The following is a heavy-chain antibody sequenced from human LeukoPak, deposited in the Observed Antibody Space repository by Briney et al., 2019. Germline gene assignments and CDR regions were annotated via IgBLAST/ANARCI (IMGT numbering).Heavy chain of an antibody. CDR3: ARGYSSPVPNFDY. Sequence: ASVKVSCKAIGYTFTGYYMHWVRQAPGQGLEWMGWINPNNGGTSYAQKFQGRVTMTRDTSITTAYMELPSLTSDDTAVYYCARGYSSPVPNFDYWGQGTLVTVSS. D-gene: IGHD6-13*01. CDR2: INPNNGGT. CDR1: GYTFTGYY. J-gene: IGHJ4*02. V-gene: IGHV1-2*02.